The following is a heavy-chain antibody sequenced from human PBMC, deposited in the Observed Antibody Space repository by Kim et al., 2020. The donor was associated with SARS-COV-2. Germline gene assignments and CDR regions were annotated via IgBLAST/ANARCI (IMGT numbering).Heavy chain of an antibody. Sequence: ASVKVSCKASGYTFTSYDINWVRQATGQGLEWMGWMNPNSANKGYAQKFQGRVTMTRNTSISTAYMELSSLRSEDTAVYYCARVRAWSVYEPYYFDYWGQGTLVTVSS. CDR1: GYTFTSYD. CDR2: MNPNSANK. V-gene: IGHV1-8*01. CDR3: ARVRAWSVYEPYYFDY. D-gene: IGHD5-12*01. J-gene: IGHJ4*02.